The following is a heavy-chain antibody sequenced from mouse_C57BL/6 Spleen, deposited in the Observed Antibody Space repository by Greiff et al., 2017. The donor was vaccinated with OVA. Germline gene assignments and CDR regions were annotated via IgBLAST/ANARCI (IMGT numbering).Heavy chain of an antibody. CDR2: IYPGDGDT. CDR1: GYAFSSSW. V-gene: IGHV1-82*01. J-gene: IGHJ2*01. D-gene: IGHD1-1*01. Sequence: QVQLQQSGPELVKPGASVKISCKASGYAFSSSWMNWVKQRPGKGLEWIGRIYPGDGDTNYNGKFKGKATLTADKSSSTAYMQLSSLTSEDSAVYFCARSDYDGSSYGYFDYWGQGTTLTVSS. CDR3: ARSDYDGSSYGYFDY.